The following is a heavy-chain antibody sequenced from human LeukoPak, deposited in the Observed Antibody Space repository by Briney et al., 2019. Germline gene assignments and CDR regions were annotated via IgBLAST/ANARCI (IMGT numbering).Heavy chain of an antibody. CDR1: GFTFSSYS. V-gene: IGHV3-48*04. J-gene: IGHJ4*02. CDR2: ISSSSSTM. CDR3: ARWPYSSSYYFDY. D-gene: IGHD6-6*01. Sequence: GGSLRLSCAASGFTFSSYSMNWVRQAPGKGLEWVSYISSSSSTMYYADSVKGRFTISRDNAKNSLYLQMNSLRAEDTAVYYCARWPYSSSYYFDYWGQGTLVTVSS.